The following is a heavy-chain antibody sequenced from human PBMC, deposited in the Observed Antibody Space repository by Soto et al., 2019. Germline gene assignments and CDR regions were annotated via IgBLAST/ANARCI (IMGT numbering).Heavy chain of an antibody. CDR3: ARGGPTKPWDY. CDR2: VGSSGTNT. CDR1: GFTFSSSA. J-gene: IGHJ4*02. V-gene: IGHV3-23*01. Sequence: EVQLLVSGGGLVQPGGSLRLSCAASGFTFSSSAMSWVRLAPGKGLEWVSSVGSSGTNTYYADSVKGRVTISRDNSKNTLDMEMNSLRGDDTAVYYCARGGPTKPWDYWGQGTPVTVSS.